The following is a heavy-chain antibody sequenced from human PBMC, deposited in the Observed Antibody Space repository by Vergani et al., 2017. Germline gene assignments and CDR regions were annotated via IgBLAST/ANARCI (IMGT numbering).Heavy chain of an antibody. V-gene: IGHV3-23*01. D-gene: IGHD4-17*01. J-gene: IGHJ3*02. Sequence: EVQLLESGGGLVQPGGSLRLSCAASGFTFSSYAMSWVRQAPGKGLEWVSAISGSGGSTYYADSVKGRLTISRDNAKHTLYLQMNSLRAEDTAVYYCAKDDLPPGDYVADAFDIWGQGTMVTVSS. CDR1: GFTFSSYA. CDR2: ISGSGGST. CDR3: AKDDLPPGDYVADAFDI.